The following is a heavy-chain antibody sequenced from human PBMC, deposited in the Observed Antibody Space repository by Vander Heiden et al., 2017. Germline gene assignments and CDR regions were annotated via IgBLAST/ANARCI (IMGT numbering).Heavy chain of an antibody. CDR1: GFTFSSYW. J-gene: IGHJ4*02. CDR3: ARDSAGFLEWLLTFDY. Sequence: EVQLVESGGGLVQPGGSLRLSCAASGFTFSSYWMSWVRQAPGKGLEWVANIKQDGSEKYYVDSVKGRFTISRDNAKNSLYLQMNSLRAEDTAVYYCARDSAGFLEWLLTFDYWGQGTLVTVSS. V-gene: IGHV3-7*01. D-gene: IGHD3-3*01. CDR2: IKQDGSEK.